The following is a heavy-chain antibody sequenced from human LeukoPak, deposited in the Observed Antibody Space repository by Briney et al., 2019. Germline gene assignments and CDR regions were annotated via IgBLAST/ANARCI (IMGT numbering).Heavy chain of an antibody. V-gene: IGHV3-21*01. CDR1: GFTFSSYS. CDR2: ISSSSSYI. D-gene: IGHD3-22*01. CDR3: ARTYYYDSSGLNWFDP. J-gene: IGHJ5*02. Sequence: VGSLRLSCAASGFTFSSYSMNWVRPAPGKGLEWVSSISSSSSYIYYADAVKGRFTISRDNAKHSLYLQMNSLRAEDTAVYYWARTYYYDSSGLNWFDPWGQGSLVTVSS.